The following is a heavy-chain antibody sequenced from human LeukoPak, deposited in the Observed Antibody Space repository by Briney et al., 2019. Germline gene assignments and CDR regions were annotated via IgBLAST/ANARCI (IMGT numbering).Heavy chain of an antibody. CDR3: AKGSYYDSSGSFYFDY. CDR1: GFIFSNYV. V-gene: IGHV3-23*01. J-gene: IGHJ4*02. Sequence: GGSLGLSCAASGFIFSNYVMGWVRQAPGKGLELVSSISGSGDNTYYADSVKGRFTISRDNSKNTLYVQVNSLGTEDTAAYYCAKGSYYDSSGSFYFDYWGQGTLVTVSS. D-gene: IGHD3-22*01. CDR2: ISGSGDNT.